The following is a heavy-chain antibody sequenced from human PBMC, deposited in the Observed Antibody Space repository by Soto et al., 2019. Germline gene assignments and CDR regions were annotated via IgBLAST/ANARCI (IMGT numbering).Heavy chain of an antibody. CDR2: INPETGGT. J-gene: IGHJ6*02. Sequence: QVQLVQSGADVKTPGASVRVSCKASGYTFTGYYVHWVREAPGQGLGRMGWINPETGGTRYAQKVQGRVTLSGDTSINTAYLELSRLRFDDAAVYFWARERYQVLSDGMDVWGQGTMVTVSS. CDR3: ARERYQVLSDGMDV. V-gene: IGHV1-2*02. D-gene: IGHD2-2*01. CDR1: GYTFTGYY.